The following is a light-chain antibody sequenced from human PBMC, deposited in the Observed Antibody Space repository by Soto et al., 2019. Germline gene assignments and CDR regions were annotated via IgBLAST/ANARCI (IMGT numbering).Light chain of an antibody. V-gene: IGKV3-20*01. CDR1: QSISSSY. J-gene: IGKJ4*01. Sequence: EIVLTQSPGTLSLSPGERATLSCTASQSISSSYLAWYQQKPGQAPRLLMYETSSRATGIPDRFSGSGSGTDFTLSVSRLEPEDFAVYCCQQYGTSPPLTFGGGTRVEIK. CDR2: ETS. CDR3: QQYGTSPPLT.